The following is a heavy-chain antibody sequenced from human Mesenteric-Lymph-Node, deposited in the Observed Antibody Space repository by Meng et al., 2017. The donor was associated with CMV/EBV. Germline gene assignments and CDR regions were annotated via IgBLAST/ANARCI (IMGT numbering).Heavy chain of an antibody. Sequence: SETLSLTCTVSGGSISSGDYYWSWIRQPPGKGLEWIGNIYYSGNTHYNLSLRSRVIISVDTSRNQISLKLSSVTAADTAVYYCARGVVVKPAAISWGPPPDAFDIWGQGTLVTVSS. V-gene: IGHV4-30-4*01. CDR1: GGSISSGDYY. CDR2: IYYSGNT. CDR3: ARGVVVKPAAISWGPPPDAFDI. J-gene: IGHJ3*02. D-gene: IGHD2-2*02.